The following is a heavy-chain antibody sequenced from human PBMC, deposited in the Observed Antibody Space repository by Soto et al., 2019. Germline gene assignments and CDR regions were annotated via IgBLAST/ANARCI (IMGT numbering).Heavy chain of an antibody. V-gene: IGHV1-2*04. Sequence: ASVKVSCKASGYTFTGYYMHWVRQAPGQGLEWMGWINPNSGGTNYAKKFQGWVTMTRDTSISTAYMELSRLRSDDTAVYYCARGDDYGDYYYYGMDVWGQGTTVTVSS. CDR1: GYTFTGYY. J-gene: IGHJ6*02. D-gene: IGHD4-17*01. CDR3: ARGDDYGDYYYYGMDV. CDR2: INPNSGGT.